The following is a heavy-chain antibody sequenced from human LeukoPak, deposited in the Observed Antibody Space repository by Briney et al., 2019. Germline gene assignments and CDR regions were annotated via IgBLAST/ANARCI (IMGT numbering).Heavy chain of an antibody. V-gene: IGHV3-74*01. Sequence: GGSLRLSCAASGSTFSYNWMHWVRQAPGKGLVWVSRISCGGSTTHYADSVKGRFTISRDSAKNTLFLQMNDLRAEDTAVYYCLGYYSGSPNWGQGTLVTVSS. D-gene: IGHD3-10*01. CDR3: LGYYSGSPN. CDR2: ISCGGSTT. CDR1: GSTFSYNW. J-gene: IGHJ4*02.